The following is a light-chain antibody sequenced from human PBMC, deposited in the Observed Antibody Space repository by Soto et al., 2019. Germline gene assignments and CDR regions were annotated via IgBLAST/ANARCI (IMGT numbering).Light chain of an antibody. V-gene: IGKV1-39*01. CDR1: PSISNY. CDR3: QQSYGTPLT. CDR2: AAS. Sequence: DMEMTQSPSSLSASVGDRVTITCRASPSISNYLNWYQHKPGKVPKLLIYAASSLQSGVPTRFSGRGSETDFTLTINSLQPEDFATYYCQQSYGTPLTFGGGTKVEIK. J-gene: IGKJ4*01.